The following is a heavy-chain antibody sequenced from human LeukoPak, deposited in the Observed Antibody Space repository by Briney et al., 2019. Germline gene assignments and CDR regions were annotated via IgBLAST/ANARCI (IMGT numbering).Heavy chain of an antibody. CDR3: AREGYCSGGSCETNLPFDP. Sequence: GASVKVSCKASGGTFSSYAISWVRQAPGQGLEWMGGIIPIFGTANYAQKFQGRVTITADESTSTAYMELSSLRSEDTAMYYCAREGYCSGGSCETNLPFDPWGQGTLVTVSS. D-gene: IGHD2-15*01. CDR1: GGTFSSYA. V-gene: IGHV1-69*13. CDR2: IIPIFGTA. J-gene: IGHJ5*02.